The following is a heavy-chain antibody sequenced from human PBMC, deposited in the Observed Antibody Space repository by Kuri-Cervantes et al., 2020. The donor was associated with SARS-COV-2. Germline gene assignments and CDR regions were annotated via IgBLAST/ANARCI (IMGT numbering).Heavy chain of an antibody. V-gene: IGHV3-23*01. Sequence: GESLKISCAASGFTFSSYAMSWVRQAPGKGLKWVSAISGSGGSTYYADSVKGRFTISRDNSKNTLYLQMNSLRAEDTAVYYCAKGGSVVGATIYYYYYMDVWGKGTTVTVSS. CDR2: ISGSGGST. D-gene: IGHD1-26*01. J-gene: IGHJ6*03. CDR1: GFTFSSYA. CDR3: AKGGSVVGATIYYYYYMDV.